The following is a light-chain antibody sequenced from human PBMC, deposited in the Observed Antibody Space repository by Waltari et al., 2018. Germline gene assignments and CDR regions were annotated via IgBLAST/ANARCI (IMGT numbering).Light chain of an antibody. Sequence: QSALTQPASVSGSPGQSITISCSGTDSDVGAYDFVSWYQQHPGKAPHLIIYEVSNRTSGISNRFSASKSGNTASLTISGLHAEDEADYYCSSYTTSSAPGVFGTGTRVTVL. V-gene: IGLV2-14*01. CDR2: EVS. CDR1: DSDVGAYDF. CDR3: SSYTTSSAPGV. J-gene: IGLJ1*01.